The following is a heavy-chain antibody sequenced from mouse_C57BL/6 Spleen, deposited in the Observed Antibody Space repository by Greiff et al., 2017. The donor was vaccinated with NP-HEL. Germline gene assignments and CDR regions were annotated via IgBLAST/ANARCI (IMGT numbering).Heavy chain of an antibody. J-gene: IGHJ2*01. D-gene: IGHD2-5*01. CDR3: ARSGYSNFFFDY. CDR1: GYTFTSYW. V-gene: IGHV1-7*01. Sequence: QVQLQQSGAELAKPGASVKLSCKASGYTFTSYWMHWVKQRPGQGLEWIGYINPSSGYTKYNQKFKDKATLTADTSSSTAYMQLSSLTYEDSAVYYCARSGYSNFFFDYWGQGTTLTVSS. CDR2: INPSSGYT.